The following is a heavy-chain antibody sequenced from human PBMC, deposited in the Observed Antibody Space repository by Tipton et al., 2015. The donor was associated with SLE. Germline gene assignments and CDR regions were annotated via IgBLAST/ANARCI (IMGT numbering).Heavy chain of an antibody. CDR2: IYYSGST. J-gene: IGHJ4*02. D-gene: IGHD6-13*01. CDR3: ARESRSSSWYYFDY. V-gene: IGHV4-39*07. Sequence: TLSLTCTVSGGSISSNNYYWGWIRQPPGKGLEWIGSIYYSGSTYYNPSLKSRVTISVDTSKNQFSLKLSSVTAADTAVYYCARESRSSSWYYFDYWGQGTLVTVSS. CDR1: GGSISSNNYY.